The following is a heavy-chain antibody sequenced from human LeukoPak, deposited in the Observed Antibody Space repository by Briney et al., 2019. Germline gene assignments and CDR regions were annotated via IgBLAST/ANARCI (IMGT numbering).Heavy chain of an antibody. CDR2: ISSSSSTI. J-gene: IGHJ4*02. D-gene: IGHD4-17*01. CDR1: GFTFSSYS. Sequence: GGSLRLSCAASGFTFSSYSMNWVRQAPGKGLKWVSYISSSSSTIYYADSVKGRFTISRDNAKNSLYLQMNSLRDEDTAVYYCARPGSPLYGDYFDYWGQGTLVTVSS. CDR3: ARPGSPLYGDYFDY. V-gene: IGHV3-48*02.